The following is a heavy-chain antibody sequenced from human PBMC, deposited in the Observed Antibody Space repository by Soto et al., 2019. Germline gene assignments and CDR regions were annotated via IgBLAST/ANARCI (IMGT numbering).Heavy chain of an antibody. V-gene: IGHV3-21*01. D-gene: IGHD3-16*02. CDR2: ISSSSSYI. CDR1: GFTFSSYS. Sequence: GGSLRLSCAASGFTFSSYSMNWFRQAPGKGLEWVSSISSSSSYIYYADSVKGRFTISRDNAKNSLYLQMNSLRAEDTAVYYCARDQFGGVIVIPGPDAFDIWGQRTMVTVSS. J-gene: IGHJ3*02. CDR3: ARDQFGGVIVIPGPDAFDI.